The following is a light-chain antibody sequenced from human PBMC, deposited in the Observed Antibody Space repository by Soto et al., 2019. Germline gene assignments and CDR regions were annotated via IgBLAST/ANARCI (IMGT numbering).Light chain of an antibody. CDR1: QNIKTY. J-gene: IGKJ1*01. CDR2: AAS. V-gene: IGKV1-39*01. Sequence: DIQMTQSPSSLSASVGDSVTITCRASQNIKTYLNWYQQKPGKAPNLLIYAASSLHSGVPSRFSGSGSGTDFTLTISSLLPEDVATYYYHQSFSSHPWTFGQGTKVEIK. CDR3: HQSFSSHPWT.